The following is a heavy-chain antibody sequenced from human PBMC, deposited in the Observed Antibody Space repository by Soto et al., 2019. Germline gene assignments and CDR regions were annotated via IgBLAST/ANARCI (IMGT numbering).Heavy chain of an antibody. CDR3: ATGTNGTTGWYHP. V-gene: IGHV1-2*02. Sequence: QVQLVQSGTEVKKPGASVTVSCKSSGYTFTDFYLHWLRQAPGQGLEWVGWINPKTGDTKSSQKFQGRVTMSRDTSVSTAYIDLTSLTSDDTAMYHCATGTNGTTGWYHPWGQGTRVTVSS. D-gene: IGHD1-1*01. J-gene: IGHJ5*02. CDR2: INPKTGDT. CDR1: GYTFTDFY.